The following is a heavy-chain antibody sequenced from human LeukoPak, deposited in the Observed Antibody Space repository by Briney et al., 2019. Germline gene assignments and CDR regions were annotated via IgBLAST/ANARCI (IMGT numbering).Heavy chain of an antibody. Sequence: PGGSLRLSCAASGFTFSSYSMNWVRQAPGKGLEWISYISSSSSYTNYADSVKGRFTISRDNAKNSLYLQMNSLRAEDTAVYYCATTTTVTTTSYYGMDVWGQGTTVTVSS. D-gene: IGHD4-17*01. CDR2: ISSSSSYT. V-gene: IGHV3-21*05. CDR3: ATTTTVTTTSYYGMDV. J-gene: IGHJ6*02. CDR1: GFTFSSYS.